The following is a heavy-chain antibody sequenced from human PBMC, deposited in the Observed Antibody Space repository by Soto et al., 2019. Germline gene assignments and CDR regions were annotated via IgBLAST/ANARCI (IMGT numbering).Heavy chain of an antibody. Sequence: PSETLSLTCTVSGGSISSYYWSWIRQPPGKGLEWIGSIHQSGSPYYNPSLKSRLTISIDKSKKQFSLRLSSVTAADTAVYYCARGAPRGIIHDFDSWGQGSLVTVSS. V-gene: IGHV4-4*09. CDR1: GGSISSYY. D-gene: IGHD3-10*01. CDR2: IHQSGSP. J-gene: IGHJ4*02. CDR3: ARGAPRGIIHDFDS.